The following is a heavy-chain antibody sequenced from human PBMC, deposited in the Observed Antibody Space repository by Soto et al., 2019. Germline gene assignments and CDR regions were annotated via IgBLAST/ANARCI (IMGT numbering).Heavy chain of an antibody. Sequence: ASVKVSCKASQYTFTGHFVHWVRQAPGQGLEWMGWIDPKNGATNYAQNFQDWVTMTRDTSISTAYMELRSPRPDDTALYYCATNDGGGSGSKVNYWGQGTLVTVSS. V-gene: IGHV1-2*04. CDR3: ATNDGGGSGSKVNY. CDR2: IDPKNGAT. J-gene: IGHJ4*02. CDR1: QYTFTGHF. D-gene: IGHD6-19*01.